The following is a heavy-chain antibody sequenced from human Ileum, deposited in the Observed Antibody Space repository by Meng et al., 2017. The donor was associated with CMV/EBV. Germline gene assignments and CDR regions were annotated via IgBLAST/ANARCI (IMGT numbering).Heavy chain of an antibody. CDR2: TNEDGSDK. Sequence: GGSLRLSCAASGSSFSNSWMIWVRRAPGKGLEWVAKTNEDGSDKYYVDSVKGRFTIFRDNAKNSVYLQMNSLRAEDTAVYYCASTVPLYGLYFCYWGQGTLVTVSS. J-gene: IGHJ4*02. CDR3: ASTVPLYGLYFCY. CDR1: GSSFSNSW. D-gene: IGHD2-8*01. V-gene: IGHV3-7*01.